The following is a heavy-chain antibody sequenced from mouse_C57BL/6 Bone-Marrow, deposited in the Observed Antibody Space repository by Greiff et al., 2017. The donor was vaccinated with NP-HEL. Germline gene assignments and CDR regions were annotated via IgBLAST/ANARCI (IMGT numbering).Heavy chain of an antibody. J-gene: IGHJ2*01. V-gene: IGHV1-85*01. CDR3: ARDGYYDS. CDR1: GYTFTSYD. D-gene: IGHD2-3*01. CDR2: IYPRDGST. Sequence: VQRVESGPELVKPGASVKLSCKASGYTFTSYDINWVKQRPGQGLEWIGWIYPRDGSTKYNEKFKGKATLTVDTSSSTAYMELHSLTSEDSAVYFCARDGYYDSWGQGTTLTVSS.